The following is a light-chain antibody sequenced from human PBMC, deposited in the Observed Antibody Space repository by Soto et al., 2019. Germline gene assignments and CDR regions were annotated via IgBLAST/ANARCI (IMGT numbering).Light chain of an antibody. J-gene: IGKJ1*01. CDR1: QSIRSN. V-gene: IGKV1-5*03. CDR3: QQYDRYSWT. CDR2: RAY. Sequence: IQMTQSPSTLSASVGDRVIITCRASQSIRSNLAWYQQKPGKGPKLLIYRAYSLESGVPSRFSGRGSGTDFPLNISSLQPDDFATYFCQQYDRYSWTFGQGPKVEIK.